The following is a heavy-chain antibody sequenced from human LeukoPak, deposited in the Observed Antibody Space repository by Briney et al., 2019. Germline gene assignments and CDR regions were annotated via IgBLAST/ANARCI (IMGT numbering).Heavy chain of an antibody. J-gene: IGHJ4*02. V-gene: IGHV4-34*01. CDR2: INHSGST. CDR1: GGSFSGYY. Sequence: SETLSLTCAVYGGSFSGYYWSWIREPPGKGLEWIGEINHSGSTNYNPSLKSRVTLSVDTSKDQFSLKLSSVTAADTAVYYCARGADYWGQGTLVPVSS. CDR3: ARGADY.